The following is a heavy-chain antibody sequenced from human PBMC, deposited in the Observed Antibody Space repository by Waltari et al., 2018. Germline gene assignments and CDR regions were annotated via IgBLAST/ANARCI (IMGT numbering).Heavy chain of an antibody. J-gene: IGHJ6*03. V-gene: IGHV3-23*04. CDR3: AKDRHSSLSYYYYYMDD. CDR1: GFKLRSDS. Sequence: EVQLVESGGGLVPHGGSRMCSRSASGFKLRSDSLYWVRPAHGKGLEWVSFITGNGDSTKYADSVKGRFTISRDKSRNTLHLQMNSLRVEDTAVYYCAKDRHSSLSYYYYYMDDWGNGTTVTVSS. CDR2: ITGNGDST.